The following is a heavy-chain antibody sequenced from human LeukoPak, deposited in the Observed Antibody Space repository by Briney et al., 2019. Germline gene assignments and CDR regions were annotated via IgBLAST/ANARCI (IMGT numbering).Heavy chain of an antibody. CDR2: ISWNSGSI. CDR1: GFTFDDYA. Sequence: GGSLRLSCAASGFTFDDYAMHWVRQAPGKGLEWVSGISWNSGSIGYADSVKGRFTISRDNAKNSLYLQMNSLRAEDTALYYCAKGSTYYYDSSGWYFDYWGQGTLVTVSS. V-gene: IGHV3-9*01. CDR3: AKGSTYYYDSSGWYFDY. J-gene: IGHJ4*02. D-gene: IGHD3-22*01.